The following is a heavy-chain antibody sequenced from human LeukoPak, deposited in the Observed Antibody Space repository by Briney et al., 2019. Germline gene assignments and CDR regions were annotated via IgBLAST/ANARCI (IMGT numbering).Heavy chain of an antibody. V-gene: IGHV4-39*01. CDR2: ISYSGNT. J-gene: IGHJ5*02. Sequence: PSETLSLTCSVSGGSFSSNDYSWGWIRQPPGKGLEWIGSISYSGNTYYNPSLKSRVTISVDTPKNQFSLRLTSVTAADTAVYYCARPRSIAAVGTTWFDPWGQGTLVTVSS. D-gene: IGHD6-13*01. CDR3: ARPRSIAAVGTTWFDP. CDR1: GGSFSSNDYS.